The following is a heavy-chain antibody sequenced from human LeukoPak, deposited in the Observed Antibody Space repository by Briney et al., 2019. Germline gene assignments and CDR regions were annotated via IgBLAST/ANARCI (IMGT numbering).Heavy chain of an antibody. CDR2: IKEDGSEA. V-gene: IGHV3-7*01. Sequence: PGGFLRLSCAASGFTFSNYWMSWVRQAPGKGLEWVASIKEDGSEAYYVDSVRGRFTFSRDNAKNSLYLQMNSLRVEDTALYYCARDLGYCSGIICYSVFDYWGQGALVTVSS. CDR1: GFTFSNYW. D-gene: IGHD2-15*01. CDR3: ARDLGYCSGIICYSVFDY. J-gene: IGHJ4*02.